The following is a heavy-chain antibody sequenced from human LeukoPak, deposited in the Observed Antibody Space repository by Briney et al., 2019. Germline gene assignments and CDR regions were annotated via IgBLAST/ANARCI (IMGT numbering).Heavy chain of an antibody. CDR2: IIPIFGTA. V-gene: IGHV1-69*05. CDR3: ARSRKVVVAANNWFDS. CDR1: GGTFSSYA. J-gene: IGHJ5*01. D-gene: IGHD2-15*01. Sequence: SVKVSCKASGGTFSSYAISLVRQAPGQGLEWMGRIIPIFGTANYAQKFQGRVTITTDESTSTAYMELSSLRSEDTAVYYCARSRKVVVAANNWFDSWGQGTLVTVSS.